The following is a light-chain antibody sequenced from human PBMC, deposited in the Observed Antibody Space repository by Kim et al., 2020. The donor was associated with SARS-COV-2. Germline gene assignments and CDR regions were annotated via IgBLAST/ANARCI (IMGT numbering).Light chain of an antibody. CDR1: QSVTNNY. CDR3: HQYGNSPST. CDR2: GAS. Sequence: STGERATLSCRASQSVTNNYLAWYQQKPGQAPRLLIYGASSRATGIPDRISGSGSGTDFSLTISRLEPEDFAMYYCHQYGNSPSTFGQGTRLEIK. J-gene: IGKJ5*01. V-gene: IGKV3-20*01.